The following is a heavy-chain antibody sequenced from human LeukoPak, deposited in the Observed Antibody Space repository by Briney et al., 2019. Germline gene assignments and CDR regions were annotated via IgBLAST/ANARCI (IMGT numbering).Heavy chain of an antibody. CDR3: ASHYYGLGSFDP. Sequence: KSSETLSLTCTVSGDSITSGNYYWSWIRQPAGKGLEWIGRIYTSGSTNYNPSLKSRVTISVDTSKNQFSLKLSSVTAADTAVYYCASHYYGLGSFDPWGQGTLVTVSS. CDR2: IYTSGST. D-gene: IGHD3-10*01. CDR1: GDSITSGNYY. J-gene: IGHJ5*02. V-gene: IGHV4-61*02.